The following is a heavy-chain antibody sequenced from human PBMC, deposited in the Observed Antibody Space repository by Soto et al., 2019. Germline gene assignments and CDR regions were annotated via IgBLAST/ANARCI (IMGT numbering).Heavy chain of an antibody. V-gene: IGHV1-69*06. J-gene: IGHJ6*02. CDR1: LGAFSSYV. CDR2: VIPIFGTA. D-gene: IGHD4-4*01. Sequence: TVPRLHSLGAFSSYVISCVRTATGQGLEGMGGVIPIFGTANYAQRFQGRVTITADKTTNTAYKELDSLRSEDTAGYYCARAGALDSNHFGSDYSGMDVWGQGTTVTVSS. CDR3: ARAGALDSNHFGSDYSGMDV.